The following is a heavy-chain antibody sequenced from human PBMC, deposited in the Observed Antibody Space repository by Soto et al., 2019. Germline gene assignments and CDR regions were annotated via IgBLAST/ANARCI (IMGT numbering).Heavy chain of an antibody. Sequence: GGSLRLSCAASGFTLSSYAMIWVRQAPGKGLEWVSGIGGSGGTTYYADSVKGRFTISRDNAKNTLYLQMNSLRAEDMAVYYCAKVVTGTLGAFDIWGQGTMVTVSS. V-gene: IGHV3-23*01. CDR2: IGGSGGTT. D-gene: IGHD1-20*01. CDR3: AKVVTGTLGAFDI. CDR1: GFTLSSYA. J-gene: IGHJ3*02.